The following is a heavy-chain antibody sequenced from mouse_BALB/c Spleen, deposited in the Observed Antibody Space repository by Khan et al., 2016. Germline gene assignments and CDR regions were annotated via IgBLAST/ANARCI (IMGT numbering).Heavy chain of an antibody. CDR1: GYSITSDYA. V-gene: IGHV3-2*02. CDR3: ARYDGYFDY. CDR2: ISYSGST. Sequence: QLEESGPGLVKPSQSLSLTCTVTGYSITSDYAWNWIRQFPGNKLEWMGYISYSGSTSYNPSLKSRISITRDTSKNQFFLQLNSVTTEDTATYYCARYDGYFDYWGQGTTLTVSS. D-gene: IGHD2-3*01. J-gene: IGHJ2*01.